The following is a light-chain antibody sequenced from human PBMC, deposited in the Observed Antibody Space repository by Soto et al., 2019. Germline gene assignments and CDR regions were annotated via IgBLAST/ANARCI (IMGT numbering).Light chain of an antibody. Sequence: QSLLTQPRSVSGSPGQSVTISCTGASSDVGSYNYISWYQQHPGKAPKLVIYDVSKRPSGVPDRFSGSKSGNTASLTISGLQAEDEADYYCCSYAGSYTYVFGTGTKVTVL. CDR1: SSDVGSYNY. J-gene: IGLJ1*01. V-gene: IGLV2-11*01. CDR2: DVS. CDR3: CSYAGSYTYV.